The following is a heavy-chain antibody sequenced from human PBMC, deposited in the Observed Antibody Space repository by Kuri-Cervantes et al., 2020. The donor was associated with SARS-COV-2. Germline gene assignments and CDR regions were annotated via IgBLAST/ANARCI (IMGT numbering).Heavy chain of an antibody. Sequence: GGSLRLSCAASGFTFSSYAMTWVRQAPGKGLEWVSYISSSSSTIYYADSVKGRFTISRDNAKNSLYLQMNSLRAEDTAVYYCARDWAGYCSSTSCYSYCYYGMDVWGQGTTVTVSS. CDR2: ISSSSSTI. CDR1: GFTFSSYA. CDR3: ARDWAGYCSSTSCYSYCYYGMDV. V-gene: IGHV3-48*01. J-gene: IGHJ6*02. D-gene: IGHD2-2*02.